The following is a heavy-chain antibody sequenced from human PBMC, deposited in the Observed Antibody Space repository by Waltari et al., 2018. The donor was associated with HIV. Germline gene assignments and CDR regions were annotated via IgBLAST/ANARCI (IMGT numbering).Heavy chain of an antibody. CDR1: GGSISSSTYY. D-gene: IGHD2-21*02. J-gene: IGHJ4*02. CDR3: TRLSIVVVTAIDF. V-gene: IGHV4-39*01. Sequence: QLQLQESGTGLVKPSETLSLTCTVSGGSISSSTYYWGWVRQPPGKGLEWLGNLYDNGSTHHNPALNSRVTISVDTSKNQFSLKLISVTAADPAVYYCTRLSIVVVTAIDFWCQGTLVTVSS. CDR2: LYDNGST.